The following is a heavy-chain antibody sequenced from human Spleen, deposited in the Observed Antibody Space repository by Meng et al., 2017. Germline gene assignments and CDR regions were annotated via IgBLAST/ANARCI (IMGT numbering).Heavy chain of an antibody. CDR2: ISSSGSHI. CDR1: GFTFSSYS. CDR3: AREAYSSSPPP. D-gene: IGHD6-13*01. V-gene: IGHV3-21*01. J-gene: IGHJ5*02. Sequence: EVQLVESGGGLVKPGGSLRLSCAASGFTFSSYSMNCVRQAPGKGLEWVSSISSSGSHIYYADSVKGRFTISRDNAKNSLYLQMNSLRAEDTAVYYCAREAYSSSPPPWGQGTLVTVSS.